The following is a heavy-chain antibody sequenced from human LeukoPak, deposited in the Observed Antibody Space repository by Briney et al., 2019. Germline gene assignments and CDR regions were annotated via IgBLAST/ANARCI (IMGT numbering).Heavy chain of an antibody. CDR2: ISYSGTT. Sequence: SETLSLTCTVSGGSISSSSYYWGWIRQPPGKGLEWIGSISYSGTTYYNPSLQSRVTISVDTSKSQFSLKLSSVTAADTAVYYCARHYYDSSGSYYYFDYWGQGTLVTVSS. D-gene: IGHD3-22*01. CDR3: ARHYYDSSGSYYYFDY. J-gene: IGHJ4*02. V-gene: IGHV4-39*01. CDR1: GGSISSSSYY.